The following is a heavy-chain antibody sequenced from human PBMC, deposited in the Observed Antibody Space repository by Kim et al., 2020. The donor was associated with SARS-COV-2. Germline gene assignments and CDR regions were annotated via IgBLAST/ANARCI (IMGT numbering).Heavy chain of an antibody. V-gene: IGHV4-39*01. CDR3: ARSSHYDILTGYYTSFDY. CDR1: GGSISSSSYY. Sequence: SETLSLTCTVSGGSISSSSYYWGWIRQPTGQGREWIGSIYYSGNTYSNPSLKSRVTISVATSKNQFSLKLSSVTAADTAVYYCARSSHYDILTGYYTSFDYWGQGTLVTVSS. CDR2: IYYSGNT. D-gene: IGHD3-9*01. J-gene: IGHJ4*02.